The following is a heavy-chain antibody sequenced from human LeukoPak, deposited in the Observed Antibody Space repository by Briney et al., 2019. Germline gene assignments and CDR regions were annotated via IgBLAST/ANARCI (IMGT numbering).Heavy chain of an antibody. CDR1: GFSFSGNS. V-gene: IGHV3-21*01. J-gene: IGHJ4*02. Sequence: GGSLRLSCVGSGFSFSGNSMNWVRQAPGKGLEWVSGISRTSTYIYYADSVQGRFTISRDNSKDTLYLQMNSLRAEDTAVYYCAKASGYDLDYWGQGTLVTVSS. CDR3: AKASGYDLDY. CDR2: ISRTSTYI. D-gene: IGHD5-12*01.